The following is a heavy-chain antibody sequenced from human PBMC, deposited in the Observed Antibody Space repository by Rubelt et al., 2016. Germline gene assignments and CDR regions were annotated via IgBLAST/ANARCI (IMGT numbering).Heavy chain of an antibody. V-gene: IGHV6-1*01. Sequence: QVQLQQSGPGLVKPSQTLSLTCAISGDSVSSNSAAWNWIRQSPARGLEWLGRTYYSSKWYYDYAVSVKSRITINPDTPRNRLSLRLSFVIPEDTAVYYCARVRCGLNKCLDYWCQGTLVTVSS. CDR3: ARVRCGLNKCLDY. J-gene: IGHJ4*02. CDR1: GDSVSSNSAA. CDR2: TYYSSKWYY. D-gene: IGHD1-26*01.